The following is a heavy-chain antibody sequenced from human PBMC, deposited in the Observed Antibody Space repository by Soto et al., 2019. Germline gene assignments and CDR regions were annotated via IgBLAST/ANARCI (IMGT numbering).Heavy chain of an antibody. V-gene: IGHV3-30-3*01. CDR1: GFTFSSHA. CDR2: ISYDGSNK. CDR3: ARAGLNSGSYSHFDY. J-gene: IGHJ4*02. D-gene: IGHD1-26*01. Sequence: GGSLRRSCAASGFTFSSHAMHWVRQAPCKGLEWVAVISYDGSNKYYADSVKGRFTISRDNSKNTLYLQMNSLRAGDTAVYYCARAGLNSGSYSHFDYWGQGTLVTVSS.